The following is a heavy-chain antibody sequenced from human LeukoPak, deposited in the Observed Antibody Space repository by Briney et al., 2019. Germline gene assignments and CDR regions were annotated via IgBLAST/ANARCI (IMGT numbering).Heavy chain of an antibody. J-gene: IGHJ6*02. CDR1: GYTFISYA. D-gene: IGHD2-2*01. V-gene: IGHV7-4-1*02. CDR2: INTNTGNP. Sequence: ASVKVSCKASGYTFISYAMNWVRQAPGQGLEWMGWINTNTGNPTYAQGFTGRFVFSLDTSVSTAYLQISSLKAEDTAVYYCARVFCSSTSCPMFDYHYGMDVWGQGTTVTVSS. CDR3: ARVFCSSTSCPMFDYHYGMDV.